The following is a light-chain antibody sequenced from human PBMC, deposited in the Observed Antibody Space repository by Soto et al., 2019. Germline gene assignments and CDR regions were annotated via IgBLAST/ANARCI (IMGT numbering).Light chain of an antibody. CDR2: GAS. J-gene: IGKJ4*01. CDR3: QQYYKWPPLT. V-gene: IGKV3D-15*01. Sequence: EIVMTQSPATLAVSPGEGATLSCRASQIVSSDLAWYQQKPGQAPRLLIYGASTRATGIPARFSGSGSGTEFTLTISNLQSEDFAVYYGQQYYKWPPLTFGGGTKVDIK. CDR1: QIVSSD.